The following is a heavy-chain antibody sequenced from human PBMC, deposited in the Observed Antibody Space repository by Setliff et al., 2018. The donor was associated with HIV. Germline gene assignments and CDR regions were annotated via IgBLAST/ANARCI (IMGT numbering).Heavy chain of an antibody. Sequence: GASVKVSCKASGYTFTKFDINWVRQATGQGLEWMGWMNPNSGNTGYAQKFQGRVTMTRDTSISTAYMELNNLKFEDTAVYYCARARRDYYDRGRRSHYYIDVWGKGTTVTVSS. CDR1: GYTFTKFD. D-gene: IGHD3-22*01. J-gene: IGHJ6*03. V-gene: IGHV1-8*01. CDR2: MNPNSGNT. CDR3: ARARRDYYDRGRRSHYYIDV.